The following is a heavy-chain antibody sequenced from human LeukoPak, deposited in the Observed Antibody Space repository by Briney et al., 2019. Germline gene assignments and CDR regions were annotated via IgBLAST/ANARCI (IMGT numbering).Heavy chain of an antibody. V-gene: IGHV3-21*01. J-gene: IGHJ4*02. Sequence: GGSLRLSCAASGFTFSSYSMNWVRQAPGKGLEWVSSISSSSSYIYYADSVKGRFTISRDNAKNSLYPQMNSLRAEDTAVYYCARASGSYWGYFDYWGQGTLVTVSS. CDR1: GFTFSSYS. CDR3: ARASGSYWGYFDY. D-gene: IGHD1-26*01. CDR2: ISSSSSYI.